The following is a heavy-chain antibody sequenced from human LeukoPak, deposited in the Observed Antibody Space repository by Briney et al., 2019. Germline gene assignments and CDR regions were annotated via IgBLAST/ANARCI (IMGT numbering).Heavy chain of an antibody. CDR1: GFSFSDYA. V-gene: IGHV3-30-3*01. CDR2: ISYDGSNY. Sequence: GGSLRLSCAASGFSFSDYAMHWVRQAPGKGLEWVAVISYDGSNYYYADSVKGRFTISRDNSKNSLYLQMNSLRTEDTALYYCAKAHGGYCSSTSCQLRQPFDYWGQGTLVTVSS. J-gene: IGHJ4*02. CDR3: AKAHGGYCSSTSCQLRQPFDY. D-gene: IGHD2-2*01.